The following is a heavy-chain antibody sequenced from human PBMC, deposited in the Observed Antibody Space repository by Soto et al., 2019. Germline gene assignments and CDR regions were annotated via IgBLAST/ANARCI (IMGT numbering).Heavy chain of an antibody. Sequence: QVQLVESGGGVVQPGRSLRLSCAASGFTFSSYGMHWVRQAPGKGLEWVAVIWYDGSNKYYADSVKGRFTISRDNSKNTLYLQMNSLRAEDTAVYYCARDSAIGTAYYYYYGMDVWGQGTTVTVSS. CDR1: GFTFSSYG. J-gene: IGHJ6*02. CDR2: IWYDGSNK. D-gene: IGHD1-7*01. CDR3: ARDSAIGTAYYYYYGMDV. V-gene: IGHV3-33*01.